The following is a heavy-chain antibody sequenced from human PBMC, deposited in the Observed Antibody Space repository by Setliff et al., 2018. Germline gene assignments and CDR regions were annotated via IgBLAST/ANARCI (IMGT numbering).Heavy chain of an antibody. CDR1: GYTFTSYG. Sequence: ASVKVSCKASGYTFTSYGISWVRQAPGQGLDWMGWISAYNGNTNYVQKLQGRVTMTTDTSTSTAYMELTRLTTDDTALYYCVRGQGPRTVVAIPFDHWGQGTLVTVSS. V-gene: IGHV1-18*01. CDR2: ISAYNGNT. D-gene: IGHD3-22*01. CDR3: VRGQGPRTVVAIPFDH. J-gene: IGHJ4*02.